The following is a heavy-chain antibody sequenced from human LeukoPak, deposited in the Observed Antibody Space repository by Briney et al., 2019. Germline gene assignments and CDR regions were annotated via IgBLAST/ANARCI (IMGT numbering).Heavy chain of an antibody. CDR3: ASSPTMVRGVMVY. CDR2: IYSGGST. CDR1: GFTVSSNY. J-gene: IGHJ4*02. Sequence: GGSLRLSCAASGFTVSSNYMSWVRQAPGKGLEWVSVIYSGGSTYYADSVKGRFTISRDNFKNTLYLQMNSLRAEDTAVYYCASSPTMVRGVMVYWGQGTLVTVSS. D-gene: IGHD3-10*01. V-gene: IGHV3-53*01.